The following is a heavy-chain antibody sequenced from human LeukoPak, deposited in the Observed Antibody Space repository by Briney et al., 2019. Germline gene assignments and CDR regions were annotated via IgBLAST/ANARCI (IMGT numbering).Heavy chain of an antibody. Sequence: SETLSLTCAVYGGSFSGYYWSWIRQPPGKGLEWIGEINHSGSTNYNPSLKSRVTISVDMSKNQFSVKLSSVTAADTAVYYCARWLQSRKYFQHWGQGTLVTVSS. CDR1: GGSFSGYY. D-gene: IGHD5-24*01. CDR2: INHSGST. V-gene: IGHV4-34*01. CDR3: ARWLQSRKYFQH. J-gene: IGHJ1*01.